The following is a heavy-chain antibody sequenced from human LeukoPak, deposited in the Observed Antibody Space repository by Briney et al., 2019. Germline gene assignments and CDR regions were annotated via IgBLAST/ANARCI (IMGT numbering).Heavy chain of an antibody. D-gene: IGHD6-6*01. J-gene: IGHJ6*02. V-gene: IGHV3-74*01. CDR3: ARGQQLVLYYYHYYGMDV. CDR1: GFTFSSYW. Sequence: GGSLRLSCAASGFTFSSYWMHWVRQAPGKGLVWVSRINSDGSSTSYADSVKGRFTISRDNAKNTLYLQMNSLRAEDTAVYYCARGQQLVLYYYHYYGMDVWGQGTTVTVSS. CDR2: INSDGSST.